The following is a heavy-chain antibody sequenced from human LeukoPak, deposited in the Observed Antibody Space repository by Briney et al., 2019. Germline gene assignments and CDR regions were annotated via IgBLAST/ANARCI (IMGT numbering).Heavy chain of an antibody. J-gene: IGHJ4*02. V-gene: IGHV4-59*08. D-gene: IGHD6-6*01. CDR1: GGSISSYY. CDR2: IYYSGST. Sequence: SETLSLTCTVSGGSISSYYWSWIRQPPGKGLEWIGNIYYSGSTNYNPSLKSRVTISVDTSRNQFSLKLSSVTAADTAVYYCARDHNRYSSSSEVDYWGQGTLVTVSS. CDR3: ARDHNRYSSSSEVDY.